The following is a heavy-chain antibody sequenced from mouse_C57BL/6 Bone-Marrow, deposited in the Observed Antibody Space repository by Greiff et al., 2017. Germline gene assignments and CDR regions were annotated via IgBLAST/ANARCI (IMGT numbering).Heavy chain of an antibody. J-gene: IGHJ1*03. V-gene: IGHV1-59*01. CDR2: IDPSDSYT. CDR1: GYTFTSYW. CDR3: ARDREELLRYSYWYFDV. Sequence: VQLQQPGAELVRPGTSVKLSCKASGYTFTSYWMHWVKQRPGQGLEWIGVIDPSDSYTNYNQKFKGKATLTVDTSSSTAYMQLSSLTSEDSAVYYCARDREELLRYSYWYFDVWGTGTTVTVSS. D-gene: IGHD1-1*01.